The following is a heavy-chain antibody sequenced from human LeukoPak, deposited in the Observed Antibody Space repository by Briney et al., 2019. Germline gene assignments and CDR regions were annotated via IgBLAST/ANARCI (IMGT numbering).Heavy chain of an antibody. J-gene: IGHJ4*02. D-gene: IGHD6-13*01. CDR2: ISGSGGST. CDR3: AKVHRLGAAAGTEFDY. CDR1: GFTFSNYA. Sequence: GGSLRLSCAASGFTFSNYAMSWVRQAPGKGLEWVSAISGSGGSTYYADSVKGRFTISRDNSKNTLYLQMNSLRAEDTAVYYCAKVHRLGAAAGTEFDYWGQGTLVTVSS. V-gene: IGHV3-23*01.